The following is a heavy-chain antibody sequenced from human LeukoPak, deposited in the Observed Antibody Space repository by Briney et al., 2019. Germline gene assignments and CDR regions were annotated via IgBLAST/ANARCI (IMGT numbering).Heavy chain of an antibody. CDR1: GFTFSSHA. CDR3: AKRPSSSTTGSASAFDI. D-gene: IGHD2-2*01. Sequence: GGALRLSCAASGFTFSSHAMSWVRQAPGKGLEWVSAISDGGGTTFYADSVKGRFAISRDNSKNTLFLQINSLRAEDTALYFCAKRPSSSTTGSASAFDIWGQGTMVTVSS. V-gene: IGHV3-23*01. J-gene: IGHJ3*02. CDR2: ISDGGGTT.